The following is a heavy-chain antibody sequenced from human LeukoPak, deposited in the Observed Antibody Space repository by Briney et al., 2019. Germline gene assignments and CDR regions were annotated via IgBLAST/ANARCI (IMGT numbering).Heavy chain of an antibody. CDR1: GFTFDDYG. CDR3: ARHLSGVTGYTYGRGIDY. Sequence: GGSLRLSCAASGFTFDDYGMSWVRQAPGKGLEWVSGINWNGGSTGYADSVKGRFTISRDNAKTSLYLQMISLRAEDTAVYYCARHLSGVTGYTYGRGIDYWGQGTLVTVSS. D-gene: IGHD5-18*01. CDR2: INWNGGST. V-gene: IGHV3-20*04. J-gene: IGHJ4*02.